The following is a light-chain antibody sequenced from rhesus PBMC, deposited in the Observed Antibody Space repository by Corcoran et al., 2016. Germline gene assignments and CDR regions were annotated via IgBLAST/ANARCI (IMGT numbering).Light chain of an antibody. Sequence: EIVMTQSPATLSLSPGERATLSCRASQSVSSNLAWYQQKHGQAPRFLTYDASNRAPGIPDRFRGSGSGTDFTLTISSLEPEDVGVYYGQQESNWPRTFGPGTKVEIQ. CDR2: DAS. V-gene: IGKV3-35*01. J-gene: IGKJ1*01. CDR1: QSVSSN. CDR3: QQESNWPRT.